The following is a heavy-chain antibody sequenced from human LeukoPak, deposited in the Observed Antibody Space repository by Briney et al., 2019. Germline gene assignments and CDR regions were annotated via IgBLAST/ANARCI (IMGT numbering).Heavy chain of an antibody. CDR1: GGSISSGGYF. CDR2: IYHSGST. Sequence: SETLSLTCTVSGGSISSGGYFWSWIRQHPGKGLEWVGYIYHSGSTYYNPSLRSRVTISVDTSKNQFSLKLSSVTAADTAVYYCARVVVVPAATYYYYYGMDVWGQGTTVTVSS. V-gene: IGHV4-31*03. D-gene: IGHD2-2*01. CDR3: ARVVVVPAATYYYYYGMDV. J-gene: IGHJ6*02.